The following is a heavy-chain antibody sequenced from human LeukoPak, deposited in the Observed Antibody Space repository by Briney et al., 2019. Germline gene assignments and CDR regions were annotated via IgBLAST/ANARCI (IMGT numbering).Heavy chain of an antibody. CDR1: GFTFNNYW. CDR2: IKQDGSEI. Sequence: GGSLRLSCTASGFTFNNYWMSWVRQAPGKGLEWVANIKQDGSEIYYVDSVKGRFTISRDNAKSSLYLQMNSLRAEDTAVYYCARDDRYTSWNWGQGTLVTVSS. V-gene: IGHV3-7*05. J-gene: IGHJ4*02. D-gene: IGHD5-18*01. CDR3: ARDDRYTSWN.